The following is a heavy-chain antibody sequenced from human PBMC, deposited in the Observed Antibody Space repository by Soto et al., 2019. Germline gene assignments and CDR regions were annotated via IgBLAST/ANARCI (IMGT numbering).Heavy chain of an antibody. V-gene: IGHV1-18*01. CDR3: GRGGDVNDYHGMDV. CDR2: ISAYNGKT. CDR1: GYTFTSYG. J-gene: IGHJ6*02. D-gene: IGHD1-1*01. Sequence: QVQLVQSGGEVKKPGASVKLSCTASGYTFTSYGISWVRQAPGQGLEWMGWISAYNGKTNYAQNVQGRVTMTTDTPRRTPCRDRRSRRCDDTAGYYWGRGGDVNDYHGMDVGAQGTTVTFS.